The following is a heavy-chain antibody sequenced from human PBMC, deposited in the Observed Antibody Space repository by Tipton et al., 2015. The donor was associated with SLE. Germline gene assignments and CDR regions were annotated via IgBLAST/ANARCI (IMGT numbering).Heavy chain of an antibody. CDR2: SSSHNDNT. CDR3: ARSNAFDI. Sequence: QLVQFEPEVKKPGASVTVSCKASDNTYSSYGITWVRQAPGQGLEWMGWSSSHNDNTNYAPKFQGRVTMTTDRSTSTAYMELRSLRSDDTAVYYCARSNAFDIWGQGTMVTVSS. V-gene: IGHV1-18*01. J-gene: IGHJ3*02. CDR1: DNTYSSYG.